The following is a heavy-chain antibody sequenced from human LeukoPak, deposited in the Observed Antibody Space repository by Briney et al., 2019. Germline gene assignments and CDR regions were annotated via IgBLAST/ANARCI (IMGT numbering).Heavy chain of an antibody. CDR3: ARVPSVRGDY. CDR1: GYTFTSYD. V-gene: IGHV1-8*01. J-gene: IGHJ4*02. Sequence: ASVKVSCKASGYTFTSYDINWVRQATGQELEWMGWMNPNSGNTGYAQKFQGRVTTTRNTSISTAYMELSSLRSEDTAVYYCARVPSVRGDYWGQGTLVTVPS. D-gene: IGHD3-10*01. CDR2: MNPNSGNT.